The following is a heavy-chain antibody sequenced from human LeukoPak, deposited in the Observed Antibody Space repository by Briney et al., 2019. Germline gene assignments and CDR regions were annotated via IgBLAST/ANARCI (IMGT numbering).Heavy chain of an antibody. V-gene: IGHV3-11*01. CDR1: RFIFSIYY. D-gene: IGHD5-12*01. CDR2: IGTDGSSE. Sequence: GGSLRLSCAASRFIFSIYYMSWIRQTPGKGLEWIANIGTDGSSENYADSAKGRFTISRDNARNSLFLQMSSLRVEDTAVYFWARAGTYSGYKVFDTWGQGTLVTVAS. CDR3: ARAGTYSGYKVFDT. J-gene: IGHJ5*02.